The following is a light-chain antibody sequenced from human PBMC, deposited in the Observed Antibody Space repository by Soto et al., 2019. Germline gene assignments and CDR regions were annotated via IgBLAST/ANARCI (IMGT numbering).Light chain of an antibody. Sequence: DIVMTQSPLSLPVTPGQPASISCRSSQSLLESNGYIYLDWYLQKPGQSPQLLIYLGSYRASGVPDRFSGSGSDTDFTLKITRVEAEDVGVYYCMQALQAPYTFGQGTKLVIK. CDR1: QSLLESNGYIY. CDR3: MQALQAPYT. V-gene: IGKV2-28*01. CDR2: LGS. J-gene: IGKJ2*01.